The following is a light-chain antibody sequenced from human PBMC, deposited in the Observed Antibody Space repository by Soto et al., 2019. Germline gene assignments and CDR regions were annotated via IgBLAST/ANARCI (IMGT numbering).Light chain of an antibody. CDR3: HQSQSWPRT. CDR1: QYINTR. CDR2: QTS. Sequence: EIVLTQSPATLSSFPGDRVTLSCRASQYINTRLAWYQHRPGQAPRLLIYQTSLRAAGIPARFSASGSGTDFTLTISDVQPEHFALYYCHQSQSWPRTFGQGTKVDIK. J-gene: IGKJ1*01. V-gene: IGKV3-11*01.